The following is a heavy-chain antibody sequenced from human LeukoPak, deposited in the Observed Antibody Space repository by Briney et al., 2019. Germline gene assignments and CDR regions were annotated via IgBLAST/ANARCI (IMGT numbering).Heavy chain of an antibody. Sequence: PGGSLSLSCAASGFTFSSYAMSWVRQAPGKGLEWVSAISGSGGSTYYADSVKGRFTISRDNSKNTLYLQMNSLRAEDTAVYYCAKDLGYCSSTSCYQGAFDIWGQGTMVTVSS. D-gene: IGHD2-2*01. CDR1: GFTFSSYA. J-gene: IGHJ3*02. V-gene: IGHV3-23*01. CDR3: AKDLGYCSSTSCYQGAFDI. CDR2: ISGSGGST.